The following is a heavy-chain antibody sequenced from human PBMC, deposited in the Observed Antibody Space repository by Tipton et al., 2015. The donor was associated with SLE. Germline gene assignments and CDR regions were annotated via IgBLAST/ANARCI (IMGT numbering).Heavy chain of an antibody. J-gene: IGHJ5*02. Sequence: TLSLTCTVSGASISSYSWNWIRQPPGKGLEWIGYIYYSGSPTYNPSLTSRITISVDTSKNQFSLRMTSVTTADTAVYFCAAGRYSLHPWGLGSLGTVSS. D-gene: IGHD5-18*01. CDR2: IYYSGSP. V-gene: IGHV4-59*01. CDR3: AAGRYSLHP. CDR1: GASISSYS.